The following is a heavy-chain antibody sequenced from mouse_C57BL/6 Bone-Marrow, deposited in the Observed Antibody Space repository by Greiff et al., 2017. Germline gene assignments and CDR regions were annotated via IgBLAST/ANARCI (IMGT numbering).Heavy chain of an antibody. D-gene: IGHD2-3*01. CDR2: IDPENGDT. CDR1: GFNIKDDY. Sequence: VQLQQSGAELVRPGASVKLSCTASGFNIKDDYMHWVKQRPEQGLEWIGWIDPENGDTEYASKFQGKATITSDTSSNTADLQLSSLTSEDTAVYYCTTYGYYPWFAYWGQGTLVTVSA. CDR3: TTYGYYPWFAY. V-gene: IGHV14-4*01. J-gene: IGHJ3*01.